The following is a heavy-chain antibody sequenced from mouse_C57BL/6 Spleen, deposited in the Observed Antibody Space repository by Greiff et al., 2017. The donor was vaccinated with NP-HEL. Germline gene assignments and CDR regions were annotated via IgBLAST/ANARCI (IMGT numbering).Heavy chain of an antibody. V-gene: IGHV5-17*01. D-gene: IGHD2-4*01. J-gene: IGHJ1*03. CDR2: ISSGSSTI. CDR1: GFTFSDYG. CDR3: AMRDYEVGYWYFDV. Sequence: EVMLVESGGGLVQPGGSLKLSCAASGFTFSDYGMHWVRQAPEQGLEWVAYISSGSSTIYYADTVKGRFTISRDNAKNTLFLQMTSLRSEDTAMYYCAMRDYEVGYWYFDVWGTGTTVTVSS.